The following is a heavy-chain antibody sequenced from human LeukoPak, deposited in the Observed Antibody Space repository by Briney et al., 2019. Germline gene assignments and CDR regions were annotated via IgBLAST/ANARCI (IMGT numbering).Heavy chain of an antibody. CDR2: IIPILGIA. CDR1: GYTFTSYY. CDR3: AGAPLPSSGWEVHFDY. D-gene: IGHD6-19*01. J-gene: IGHJ4*02. Sequence: SVKVSCKASGYTFTSYYMHWVRQAPGQGLEWMGRIIPILGIANYAQKFQGRVTITADKSTSTAYMELSSLRSEDTAVYYFAGAPLPSSGWEVHFDYWGQGTLVTVSS. V-gene: IGHV1-69*02.